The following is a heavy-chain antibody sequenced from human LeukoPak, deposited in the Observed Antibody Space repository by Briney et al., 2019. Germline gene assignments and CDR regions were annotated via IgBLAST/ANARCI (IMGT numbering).Heavy chain of an antibody. Sequence: SETLSLTCTVSGGSLSSGDYYWSWIRQPPGKGLEWIGYIYYSGSTYYNPSLKSRVTISVDTSKNQFSLKLSSVTAADTAVYYCAREGGAIVATIGGSYYGMDVWGKGTTVTVSS. V-gene: IGHV4-30-4*01. CDR3: AREGGAIVATIGGSYYGMDV. CDR2: IYYSGST. CDR1: GGSLSSGDYY. D-gene: IGHD5-12*01. J-gene: IGHJ6*04.